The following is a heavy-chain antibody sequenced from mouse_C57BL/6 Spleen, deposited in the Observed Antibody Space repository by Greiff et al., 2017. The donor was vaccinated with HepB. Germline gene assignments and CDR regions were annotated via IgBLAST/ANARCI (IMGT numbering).Heavy chain of an antibody. CDR1: GYTFTSYW. V-gene: IGHV1-52*01. CDR2: IDPSDSET. D-gene: IGHD2-1*01. Sequence: QVQLQQPGAELVRPGSSVKLSCKASGYTFTSYWMHWVKQRPIQGLDWIGNIDPSDSETHYNHKFQDKATLTVDKSSSTAYMQRSSLTSEDSAVYYCARVYYGNWGFDYWGQGTTLTVSS. J-gene: IGHJ2*01. CDR3: ARVYYGNWGFDY.